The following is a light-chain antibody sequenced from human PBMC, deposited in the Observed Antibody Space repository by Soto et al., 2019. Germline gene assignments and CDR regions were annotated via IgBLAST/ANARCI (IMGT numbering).Light chain of an antibody. V-gene: IGKV3-20*01. CDR1: QSVSRSY. CDR2: GVS. Sequence: ETVLTQSPGTLPLSPGERATLSCRASQSVSRSYLAWYQQKPGQAPRLLIYGVSNRATGIPDRFSGSGSATDFTLTISSLEPEDFAVYYCQQYDTSNTFGQGTKLEIK. CDR3: QQYDTSNT. J-gene: IGKJ2*01.